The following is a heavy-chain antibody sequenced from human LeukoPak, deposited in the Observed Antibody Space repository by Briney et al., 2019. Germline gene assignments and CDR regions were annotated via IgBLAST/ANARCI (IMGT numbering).Heavy chain of an antibody. CDR1: GFTFICDA. Sequence: GGCLRLSCAASGFTFICDAMDWVRQAPGKGLEWVSAITGSGGRTYYAYSVKGRFTSSRDKPKNYLYLQLNSLSAEDTAEYYCARSLVVGATYPYHWGQGTLVTVSS. V-gene: IGHV3-23*01. CDR2: ITGSGGRT. CDR3: ARSLVVGATYPYH. D-gene: IGHD1-26*01. J-gene: IGHJ5*02.